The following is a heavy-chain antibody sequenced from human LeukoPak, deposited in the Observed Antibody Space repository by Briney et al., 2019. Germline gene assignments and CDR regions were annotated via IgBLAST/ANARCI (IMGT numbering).Heavy chain of an antibody. CDR3: AVGATTIGAFDI. CDR1: GGSISSGGYS. D-gene: IGHD1-26*01. V-gene: IGHV4-30-2*02. CDR2: IYHSGST. J-gene: IGHJ3*02. Sequence: SQTLSLTCAVSGGSISSGGYSWSWIRQPPGKGLEWIGYIYHSGSTYYNPSLKSRVTISVDRSKNQFSLKLSSVTAADTAVYYCAVGATTIGAFDIWGQGTMVTVSS.